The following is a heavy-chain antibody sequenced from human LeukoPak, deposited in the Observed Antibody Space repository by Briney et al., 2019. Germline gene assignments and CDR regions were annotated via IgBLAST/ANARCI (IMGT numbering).Heavy chain of an antibody. J-gene: IGHJ4*02. CDR1: GGSISSGGYY. D-gene: IGHD3-22*01. CDR3: ARGRYYYDSSGYLSGLLWDY. V-gene: IGHV4-30-2*01. CDR2: IYHSGST. Sequence: KSSQTLSLTCTVSGGSISSGGYYWSWIRQPPGKGLEWIGYIYHSGSTYYNPSLKSRVTISVDTSRNQFSLKLSSVTAADTAVYYCARGRYYYDSSGYLSGLLWDYWGQGTLVTVSS.